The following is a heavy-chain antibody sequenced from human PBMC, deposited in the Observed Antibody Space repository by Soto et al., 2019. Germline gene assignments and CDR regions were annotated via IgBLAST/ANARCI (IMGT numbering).Heavy chain of an antibody. J-gene: IGHJ4*02. Sequence: EVQLLESGGGLVQPGGSLRLSCAASGFPFSTYAMSWVRQAPGKGLEWVSAISSSGSGTYYADSAKGRFTISRDNSKTTLYLQMNSRRVDDTAVYYCARSAMAARPTGIDYWGQGTLVSVSS. D-gene: IGHD6-6*01. CDR1: GFPFSTYA. CDR2: ISSSGSGT. V-gene: IGHV3-23*01. CDR3: ARSAMAARPTGIDY.